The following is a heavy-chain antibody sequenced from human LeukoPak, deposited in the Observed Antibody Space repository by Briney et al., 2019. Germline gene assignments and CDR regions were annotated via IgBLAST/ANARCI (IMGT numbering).Heavy chain of an antibody. Sequence: GGSLRLSCATSGFSFSTYSMNWVRQAPGQGLEWVAYISSSSSTIYYADSVKGRFTISRDNAKNSLYLQMNSLRAEDTAVYYCARPSSGYYYESAYFDYWGQGTLVTVSS. CDR2: ISSSSSTI. CDR3: ARPSSGYYYESAYFDY. D-gene: IGHD3-22*01. CDR1: GFSFSTYS. J-gene: IGHJ4*02. V-gene: IGHV3-48*01.